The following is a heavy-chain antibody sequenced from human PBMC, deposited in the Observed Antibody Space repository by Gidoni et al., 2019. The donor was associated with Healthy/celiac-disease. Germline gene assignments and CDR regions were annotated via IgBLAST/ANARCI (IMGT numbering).Heavy chain of an antibody. D-gene: IGHD6-13*01. Sequence: QVQLVQSGAEVKKPGASVKVSCKASGYTFTSYYMHWVRQAPGQGLEWMGIINPSGGSTSYAQKFQGRVNMTRDTSTSTVYMELSSLRSEDTAVYYCARVRGAAAGRLPFDYWGQGTLVTVSS. J-gene: IGHJ4*02. CDR1: GYTFTSYY. CDR3: ARVRGAAAGRLPFDY. CDR2: INPSGGST. V-gene: IGHV1-46*01.